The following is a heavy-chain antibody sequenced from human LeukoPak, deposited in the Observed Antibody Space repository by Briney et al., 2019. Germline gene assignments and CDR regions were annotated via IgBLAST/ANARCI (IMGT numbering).Heavy chain of an antibody. CDR1: GGTFSSYA. V-gene: IGHV1-69*05. Sequence: GASVKVSCKASGGTFSSYAISWVRQAPGQGLEWMGGIIPIFDTANYAQKFQGRVTIATDESTTTVYMDLSSLRSEDTAVYYCARQGRYCSSTSCYKSDYWGQGTLVTVSS. J-gene: IGHJ4*02. CDR2: IIPIFDTA. D-gene: IGHD2-2*02. CDR3: ARQGRYCSSTSCYKSDY.